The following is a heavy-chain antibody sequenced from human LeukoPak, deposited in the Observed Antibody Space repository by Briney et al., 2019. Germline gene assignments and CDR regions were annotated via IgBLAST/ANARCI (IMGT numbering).Heavy chain of an antibody. D-gene: IGHD4-17*01. Sequence: GGSLRLSCAASGFTFSTYAMIWVRQAPGKGLEGVSRISESGGSIFYADSVKGRFTSSRDNSKSTLYLQMNSLRAEDTAVYFCAKPADGDYVPFDSWGQGTLVTVSS. CDR2: ISESGGSI. CDR1: GFTFSTYA. CDR3: AKPADGDYVPFDS. J-gene: IGHJ4*02. V-gene: IGHV3-23*01.